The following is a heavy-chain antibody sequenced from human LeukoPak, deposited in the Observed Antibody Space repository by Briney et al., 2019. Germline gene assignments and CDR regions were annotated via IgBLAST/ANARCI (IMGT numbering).Heavy chain of an antibody. CDR3: ARDNEWELLGYYYYMDV. V-gene: IGHV4-4*07. Sequence: SETLSLTCTVSGGSISSYYWSWIRQPAGKGLEWIGRIYTSGSTNYNPSLKSRVTMSVDTSKNQFSLKLSSVTAADTAVYYCARDNEWELLGYYYYMDVWGKGTTVTVSS. D-gene: IGHD1-26*01. CDR1: GGSISSYY. J-gene: IGHJ6*03. CDR2: IYTSGST.